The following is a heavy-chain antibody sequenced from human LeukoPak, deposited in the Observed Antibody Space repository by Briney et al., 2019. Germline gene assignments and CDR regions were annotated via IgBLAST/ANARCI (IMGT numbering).Heavy chain of an antibody. CDR2: INPNSGGT. CDR3: ASAIVVVPAALC. D-gene: IGHD2-2*01. J-gene: IGHJ4*02. CDR1: GGTFSSYA. V-gene: IGHV1-2*02. Sequence: ASVKVSCKASGGTFSSYAINWVRQAPGQGLEWMGGINPNSGGTNYAQKFQGRVTMTRDTSISTAYMELSRLRSDDTAVYYCASAIVVVPAALCWGQGTLVTVSS.